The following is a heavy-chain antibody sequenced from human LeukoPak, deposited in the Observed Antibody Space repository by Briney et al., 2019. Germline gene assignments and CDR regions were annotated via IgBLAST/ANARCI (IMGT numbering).Heavy chain of an antibody. Sequence: SETLSLTCDVSGGSISTGNYWWGWLRQPPGKGLEWIGIIFHTGKTHDNPSLKSRVSMCVDTSKNQFSLRLSAVTAADTAVYYCARQMGVGVWALDYWGQGALVTVSS. V-gene: IGHV4-39*01. CDR2: IFHTGKT. D-gene: IGHD3-16*01. CDR3: ARQMGVGVWALDY. J-gene: IGHJ4*02. CDR1: GGSISTGNYW.